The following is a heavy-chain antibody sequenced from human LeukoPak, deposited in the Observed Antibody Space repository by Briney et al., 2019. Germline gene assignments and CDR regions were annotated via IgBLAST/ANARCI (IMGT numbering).Heavy chain of an antibody. D-gene: IGHD3-10*01. J-gene: IGHJ4*02. CDR1: GITLSNYA. CDR3: AKRGIVIRGLLIIGFHKEAYYFDA. V-gene: IGHV3-23*01. CDR2: ISASASGT. Sequence: GGSLRLSCVVSGITLSNYAMSWIRQAPGKGLEWVSGISASASGTNYADSVKGRFTISRDNSMNTMYLQMNSLRAEDTAVYFCAKRGIVIRGLLIIGFHKEAYYFDAWGQGILVTVSS.